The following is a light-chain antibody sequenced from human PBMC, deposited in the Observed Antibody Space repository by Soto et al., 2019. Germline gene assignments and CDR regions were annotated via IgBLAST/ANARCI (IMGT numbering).Light chain of an antibody. CDR1: QGISTW. J-gene: IGKJ5*01. V-gene: IGKV1-12*01. CDR2: AAS. Sequence: DIKMTQSPSSVSASVGDRVTITCRASQGISTWLAWYQQRPGTAPKLLIYAASNLQSGVPSRFSGSGSGTDFTLTISSLQPEDVGTYYCQQSNSFAITFGQGTRLEIK. CDR3: QQSNSFAIT.